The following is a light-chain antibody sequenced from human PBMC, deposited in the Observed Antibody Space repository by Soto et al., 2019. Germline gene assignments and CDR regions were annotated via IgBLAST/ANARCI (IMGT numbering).Light chain of an antibody. J-gene: IGKJ1*01. Sequence: DIQMTQSPSALSASVGDRVTITCRASQSISTYLEWFQQKPGKAPTVLIYAASTLRRGVPSRFSGSTTGTDFTLTITGLQPEDSATYYCQQTLSVPRTFGLGTKVDIK. CDR1: QSISTY. CDR2: AAS. V-gene: IGKV1-39*01. CDR3: QQTLSVPRT.